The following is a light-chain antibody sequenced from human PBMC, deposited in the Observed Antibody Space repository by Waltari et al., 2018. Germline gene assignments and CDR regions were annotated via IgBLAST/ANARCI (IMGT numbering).Light chain of an antibody. CDR2: GAA. J-gene: IGKJ1*01. Sequence: EIVLTQSPGTLSLSPGARATLSCRASQSVGRSLAWYQQKPGQAPRLLIYGAANRAPWIPNRFSGSGSGTDFSLTISRLEPEDFGLYSCQHYVRLPATFGQGTKVEIK. V-gene: IGKV3-20*01. CDR3: QHYVRLPAT. CDR1: QSVGRS.